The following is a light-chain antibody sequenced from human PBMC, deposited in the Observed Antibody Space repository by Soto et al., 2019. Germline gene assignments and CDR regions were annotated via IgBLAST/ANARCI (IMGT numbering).Light chain of an antibody. CDR3: SSYTSSSTWV. J-gene: IGLJ3*02. Sequence: QSAPTQPASVSGSPGQSITISCTGTSSDVGGYNFVSWYQHRPGKAPKLIIYEVRNRPSGVSNRFSGSKSDNTASLTISGLLAEDEADYYCSSYTSSSTWVFGGGTKVTVL. CDR2: EVR. V-gene: IGLV2-14*01. CDR1: SSDVGGYNF.